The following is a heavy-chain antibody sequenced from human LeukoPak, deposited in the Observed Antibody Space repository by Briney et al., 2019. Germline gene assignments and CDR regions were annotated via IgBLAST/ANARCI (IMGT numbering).Heavy chain of an antibody. J-gene: IGHJ3*02. CDR1: GGSISSYY. V-gene: IGHV3-23*01. D-gene: IGHD2-15*01. CDR2: ISGSGGST. Sequence: ETLSLTCTVSGGSISSYYWSWIRQPPGKGLEWVSAISGSGGSTYYADSVKGRFTISRDNSKNTLYLQMNSLRAEDTAVYYCAKGGVVHAFDIWGQGTMVTVSS. CDR3: AKGGVVHAFDI.